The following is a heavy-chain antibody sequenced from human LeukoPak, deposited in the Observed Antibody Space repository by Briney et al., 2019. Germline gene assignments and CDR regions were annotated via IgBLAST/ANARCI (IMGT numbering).Heavy chain of an antibody. CDR3: VRTSSVTQTSYGHFDY. CDR2: IYDDGSA. V-gene: IGHV3-53*01. D-gene: IGHD3-16*01. J-gene: IGHJ4*02. Sequence: GGSLRLSCAASGFTVTSNYMSWVRQAPGKGLEWVSVIYDDGSAYYADSVKGRFTISRDNSQNTVSLQMISLRAEDTAVYYCVRTSSVTQTSYGHFDYWGQGTLVTVSS. CDR1: GFTVTSNY.